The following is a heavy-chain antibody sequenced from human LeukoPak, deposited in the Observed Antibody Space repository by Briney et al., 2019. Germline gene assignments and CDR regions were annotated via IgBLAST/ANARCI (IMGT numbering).Heavy chain of an antibody. CDR2: INPNSGGT. CDR3: ARVGMVYDADY. CDR1: GYTFTGYH. D-gene: IGHD5/OR15-5a*01. V-gene: IGHV1-2*02. J-gene: IGHJ4*02. Sequence: ASVKVSCKASGYTFTGYHIHWVRQAPGQGLEWMGWINPNSGGTKYAQKFQGRVTMTRDTSISTAYIELRSLNFDDTAIYYCARVGMVYDADYWGQGTLVTVSS.